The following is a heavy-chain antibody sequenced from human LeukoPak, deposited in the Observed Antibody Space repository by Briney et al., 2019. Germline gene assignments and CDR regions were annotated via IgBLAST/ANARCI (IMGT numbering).Heavy chain of an antibody. CDR2: ISYDGSNK. Sequence: PGGSLRLSCAASGFTFSSYGMEWVRQAPGKGLEWVAVISYDGSNKYYADSVKGRFTISRDNSKNTLYLQMNSLRAEDTAVYYCAKDLSHAVPAAIRFRGYGMDVWGQGTTVNVSS. V-gene: IGHV3-30*18. J-gene: IGHJ6*02. CDR1: GFTFSSYG. D-gene: IGHD2-2*02. CDR3: AKDLSHAVPAAIRFRGYGMDV.